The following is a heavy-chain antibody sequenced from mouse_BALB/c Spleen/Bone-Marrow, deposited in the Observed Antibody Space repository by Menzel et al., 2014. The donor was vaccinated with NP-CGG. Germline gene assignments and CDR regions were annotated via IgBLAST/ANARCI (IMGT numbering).Heavy chain of an antibody. Sequence: EVQLQQSGAELVKPGASVKLSCTASGFNIKDTYMHWVKQRPEQGQEWIGRIDPAKGETKHVPRFQGKATITADTSSNTTYQQHSRRTSEETAVYYYGGTESNHYCAMDYWGQGISVTVSS. CDR1: GFNIKDTY. CDR2: IDPAKGET. J-gene: IGHJ4*01. D-gene: IGHD6-1*01. V-gene: IGHV14-3*02. CDR3: GGTESNHYCAMDY.